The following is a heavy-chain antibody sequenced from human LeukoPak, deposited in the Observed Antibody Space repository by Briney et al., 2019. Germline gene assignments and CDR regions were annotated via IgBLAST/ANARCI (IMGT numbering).Heavy chain of an antibody. CDR1: GGSISSYY. Sequence: SETLSLTCTVPGGSISSYYWSWIRQPPGKGLEWIGYIYYGGSTNYNPSLKSRVTISVDTSKNQFSLKLSSVTAADTAVYYCARGPDYDILTGYYYWYFDLWGRGTLVTVSS. J-gene: IGHJ2*01. D-gene: IGHD3-9*01. V-gene: IGHV4-59*01. CDR2: IYYGGST. CDR3: ARGPDYDILTGYYYWYFDL.